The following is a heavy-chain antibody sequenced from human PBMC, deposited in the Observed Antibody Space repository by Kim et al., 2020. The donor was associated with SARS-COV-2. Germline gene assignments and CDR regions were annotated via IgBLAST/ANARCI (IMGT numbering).Heavy chain of an antibody. CDR1: GFTFDDYA. V-gene: IGHV3-9*01. J-gene: IGHJ3*02. D-gene: IGHD5-12*01. Sequence: GGSLRLSCAASGFTFDDYAMHWVRQAPGKGLEWVSGISWNSGSIGYADSVKGRFTISRDNAKNSLYLQMNSLRAEDTALYYCAKVGYGRDAFDIWGQGTMVTVSS. CDR3: AKVGYGRDAFDI. CDR2: ISWNSGSI.